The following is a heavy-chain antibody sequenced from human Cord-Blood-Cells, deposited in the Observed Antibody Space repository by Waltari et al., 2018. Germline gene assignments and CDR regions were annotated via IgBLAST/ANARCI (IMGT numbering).Heavy chain of an antibody. V-gene: IGHV4-34*01. D-gene: IGHD6-13*01. CDR2: INHSGST. CDR3: ATRHGYSSSWYYFQH. CDR1: GGSFSGYY. Sequence: QVQLQQWGAGLLKPSETLSPTCAVYGGSFSGYYWSWISQPPGKGLAWIGEINHSGSTNYNPSLKSRVTISVDTSKNQFSLKLSSVTAADTAVYYCATRHGYSSSWYYFQHWGQGTLVTVSS. J-gene: IGHJ1*01.